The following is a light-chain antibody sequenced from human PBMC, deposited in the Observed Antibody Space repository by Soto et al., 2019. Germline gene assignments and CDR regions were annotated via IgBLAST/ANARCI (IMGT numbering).Light chain of an antibody. CDR2: GAS. V-gene: IGKV3-15*01. CDR3: QQYNKLPALT. Sequence: EIVMTQSPATLSVSPGERATLSCRASQSVSSNLAWYQQKPGQAPRLLIYGASTRATGIPARFSGSGSGTELTLTIGRLQSVDFAVYSFQQYNKLPALTLGGGTKVEIK. CDR1: QSVSSN. J-gene: IGKJ4*01.